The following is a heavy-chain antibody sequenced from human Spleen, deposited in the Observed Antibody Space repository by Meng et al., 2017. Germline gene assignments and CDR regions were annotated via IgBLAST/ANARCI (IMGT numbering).Heavy chain of an antibody. J-gene: IGHJ4*02. Sequence: QVQLVQARGEWKKPGAAVKVCCKASGFTLTNYGIGRVRQAPGQGLEWMGGIIPIFGTANYAQKFQGRVTITADKSTSTAYMELSSLRSEDTAVYYCARDLDYGGNSYWGQGTLVTVSS. CDR2: IIPIFGTA. V-gene: IGHV1-69*06. CDR1: GFTLTNYG. CDR3: ARDLDYGGNSY. D-gene: IGHD4-23*01.